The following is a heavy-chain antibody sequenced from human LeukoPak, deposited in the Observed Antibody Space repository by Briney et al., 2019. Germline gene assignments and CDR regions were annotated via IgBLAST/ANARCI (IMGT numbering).Heavy chain of an antibody. CDR2: IYTSGST. CDR3: AKNEKGTFDY. D-gene: IGHD2/OR15-2a*01. J-gene: IGHJ4*02. CDR1: GGSISGYY. Sequence: SETLSLTCTVSGGSISGYYWTWIRQPAGKGLEWIGRIYTSGSTSFNPSLKSRVTMSVDTSKNQLSLNLNSVTAADTAVYYCAKNEKGTFDYWGQGTLVTVSS. V-gene: IGHV4-4*07.